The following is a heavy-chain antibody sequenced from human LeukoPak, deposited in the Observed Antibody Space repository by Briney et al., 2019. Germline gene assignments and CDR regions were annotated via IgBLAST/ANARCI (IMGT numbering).Heavy chain of an antibody. Sequence: IYSIETINYSPSLKSRVTMSVDTSKNRFYLKLTSVTAADTALYYCARDRSAPYYRDYFDYWGQGVLVTVSS. CDR3: ARDRSAPYYRDYFDY. J-gene: IGHJ4*02. V-gene: IGHV4-4*07. D-gene: IGHD3-22*01. CDR2: IYSIETI.